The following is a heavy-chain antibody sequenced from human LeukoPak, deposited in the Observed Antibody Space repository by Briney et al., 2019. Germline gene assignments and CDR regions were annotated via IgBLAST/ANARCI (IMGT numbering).Heavy chain of an antibody. CDR2: INPNSGGT. J-gene: IGHJ3*02. CDR1: GYTFTCYY. V-gene: IGHV1-2*02. Sequence: ASVKVSCKASGYTFTCYYMHWVRQAPGQGLEWMGWINPNSGGTIYAQKFQGRVTMTRDTSISTAYMELSRLRSDDTAVYYCARVTGYYYENTGYYHHAFDIWGQGTMVTVSS. D-gene: IGHD3-22*01. CDR3: ARVTGYYYENTGYYHHAFDI.